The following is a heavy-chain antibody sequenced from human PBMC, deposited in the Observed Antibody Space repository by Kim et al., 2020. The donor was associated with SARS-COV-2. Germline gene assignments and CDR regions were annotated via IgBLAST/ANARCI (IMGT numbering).Heavy chain of an antibody. J-gene: IGHJ6*02. CDR3: ARGYDFTLYWGDGMDV. Sequence: VKGRFTISRDNAKNPLYLQMNSLRAEDTAVYYCARGYDFTLYWGDGMDVWGQGTTVTVSS. V-gene: IGHV3-11*01. D-gene: IGHD3-3*01.